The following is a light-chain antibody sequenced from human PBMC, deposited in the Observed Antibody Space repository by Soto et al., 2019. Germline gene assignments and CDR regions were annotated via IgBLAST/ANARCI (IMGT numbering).Light chain of an antibody. CDR2: GAS. J-gene: IGKJ1*01. CDR1: QSVSNT. V-gene: IGKV3-15*01. CDR3: QQYNNWLWT. Sequence: DIVMTQSPATLSVSTGGRATLSCMASQSVSNTLAWYQQKPGQAPRLLIYGASSGATGFPARFSGSGSGTDCTLTISSLQSEDSAVYYCQQYNNWLWTLGQGTKVDIK.